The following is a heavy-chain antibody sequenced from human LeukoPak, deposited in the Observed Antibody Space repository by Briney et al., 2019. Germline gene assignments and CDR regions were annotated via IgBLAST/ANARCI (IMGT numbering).Heavy chain of an antibody. CDR2: ISGSGGST. V-gene: IGHV3-23*01. J-gene: IGHJ4*02. CDR1: GFTFSTSA. CDR3: AKDEGSSGCKN. D-gene: IGHD3-22*01. Sequence: GGSLRLSCAASGFTFSTSAMSWVRQAPGKGLEWVSGISGSGGSTYYADSVKGRFTISRDNSKNTLYLQMNSLRAEDTAVYYCAKDEGSSGCKNWGQGTLVTVSS.